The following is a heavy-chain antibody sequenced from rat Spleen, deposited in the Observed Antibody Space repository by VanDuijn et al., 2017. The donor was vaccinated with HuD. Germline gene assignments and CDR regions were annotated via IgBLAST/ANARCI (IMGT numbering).Heavy chain of an antibody. CDR2: ISWGGSST. CDR3: ARGTYFRH. J-gene: IGHJ2*01. CDR1: GFTFDDYG. Sequence: EVKLVESGGGLVQPGRSLKLSCAASGFTFDDYGMAWVRQAPKNGLEWVASISWGGSSTYYPDNVKGRFTISRDNAKNALYLQMNNLRSEDTAIYYCARGTYFRHWGQGVMVTVSS. D-gene: IGHD4-6*01. V-gene: IGHV5-36*01.